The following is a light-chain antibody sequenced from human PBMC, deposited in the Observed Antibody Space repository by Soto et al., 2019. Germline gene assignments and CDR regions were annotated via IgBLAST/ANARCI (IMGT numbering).Light chain of an antibody. J-gene: IGKJ3*01. V-gene: IGKV3-20*01. CDR3: QQYGSSLGFT. Sequence: EIVLTQSPGTLSLSPGERAILSCRASQSVSSSYLAWYQQKPGQAPRLLIYGASSRATGIPDRFSGSGSGTDFTLTISRLEPEDFAVYYCQQYGSSLGFTFGPGTKVDIK. CDR1: QSVSSSY. CDR2: GAS.